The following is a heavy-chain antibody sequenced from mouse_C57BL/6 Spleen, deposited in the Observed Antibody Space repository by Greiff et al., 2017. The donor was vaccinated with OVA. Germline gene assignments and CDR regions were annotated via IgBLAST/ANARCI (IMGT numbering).Heavy chain of an antibody. CDR2: INPYNGGT. D-gene: IGHD4-1*01. J-gene: IGHJ4*01. CDR1: GYTFTDYY. Sequence: EVQLQQSGPVLVKPGASVKMSCKASGYTFTDYYMNWVKQSHGKSLEWIGVINPYNGGTSYNQKFKDKATLTVDKSSSTAYMVLNSLTSEDSAVYYCAITGTYAMDYWGQGTSVTVSA. CDR3: AITGTYAMDY. V-gene: IGHV1-19*01.